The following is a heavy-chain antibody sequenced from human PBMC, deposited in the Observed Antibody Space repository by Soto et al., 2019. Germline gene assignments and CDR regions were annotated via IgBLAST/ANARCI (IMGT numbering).Heavy chain of an antibody. Sequence: QVQLVQSGSQLRKPGTSVKVLCEASGYSFQYYGIHWVRQAPGQGLQWMGWINPANGNRNYAQKFEDRITMTMDTSTNSMSLEVRRLTFDDTAIYYCARDRLRGYENSGLYSWGQGTLVTVSS. CDR1: GYSFQYYG. CDR3: ARDRLRGYENSGLYS. J-gene: IGHJ4*02. D-gene: IGHD3-22*01. CDR2: INPANGNR. V-gene: IGHV1-18*04.